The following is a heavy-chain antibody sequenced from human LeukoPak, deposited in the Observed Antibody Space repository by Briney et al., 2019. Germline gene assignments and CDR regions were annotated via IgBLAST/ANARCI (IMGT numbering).Heavy chain of an antibody. J-gene: IGHJ5*02. Sequence: GASVTVSFKASGYTFTVYYMHWVRQAPGQGVGWMGWINPNSGGTNYAQKFQGRVTMTRDTSISTAYMELSRLRSDDTAVYYCARGPAAVRRNWFDPWGQGTLVTVSS. D-gene: IGHD2-2*01. V-gene: IGHV1-2*02. CDR1: GYTFTVYY. CDR2: INPNSGGT. CDR3: ARGPAAVRRNWFDP.